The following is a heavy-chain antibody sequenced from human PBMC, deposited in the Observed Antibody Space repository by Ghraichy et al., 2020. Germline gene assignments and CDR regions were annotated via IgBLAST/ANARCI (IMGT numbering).Heavy chain of an antibody. CDR2: MNQDGSEK. CDR1: GFTFSSSW. D-gene: IGHD2-2*01. V-gene: IGHV3-7*01. Sequence: GESLNISCAASGFTFSSSWMSWVRQAPGKGLEWVANMNQDGSEKSYVDSVKGRFTISRDNAENSLYLQMNSLRAEDTAVYYCARDKGGGYCSSTSCQQTYFDLWGRGTLVTVSS. J-gene: IGHJ2*01. CDR3: ARDKGGGYCSSTSCQQTYFDL.